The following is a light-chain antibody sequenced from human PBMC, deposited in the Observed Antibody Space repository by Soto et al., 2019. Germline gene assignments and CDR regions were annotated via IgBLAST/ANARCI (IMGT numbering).Light chain of an antibody. CDR1: SGSIASNY. V-gene: IGLV6-57*04. J-gene: IGLJ2*01. CDR2: EDN. Sequence: NFMLTQPHSVSESPGKTVTISCTRSSGSIASNYVQWYQQRPGSAPTTVIYEDNQRPSGVPDRFSGSIDSSSNSASLTISGLKTEDEADYSCQSYYSSNVVFGGGTKLTVL. CDR3: QSYYSSNVV.